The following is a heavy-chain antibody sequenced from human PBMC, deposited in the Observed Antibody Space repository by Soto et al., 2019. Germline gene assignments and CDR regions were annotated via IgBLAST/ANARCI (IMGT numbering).Heavy chain of an antibody. CDR1: VFSLSPGGVC. V-gene: IGHV2-70*11. CDR2: IDCDDDK. J-gene: IGHJ6*02. Sequence: CGPTLVNPTQTLTLSCTFSVFSLSPGGVCWSWMGQPAGKALEWLARIDCDDDKYYSTSLKTRLTISKDTSKNQVVLTMTNMDPVDTATYYCAGIAEYSGTLTGMEVWGQGTTVTVSS. D-gene: IGHD6-6*01. CDR3: AGIAEYSGTLTGMEV.